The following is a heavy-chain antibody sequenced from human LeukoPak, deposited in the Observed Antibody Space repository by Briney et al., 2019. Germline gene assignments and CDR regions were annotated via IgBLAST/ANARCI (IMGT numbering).Heavy chain of an antibody. CDR2: ISAYNGNT. Sequence: APVKVSCKASGYTFTSYGISWVRQAPGQGLEWMGWISAYNGNTNYAQKLQGRVTMTTDTSTSTAYMELRSLRSDDTAVYYCARVGIQLWLSDYYYYMDVWGKGTTVTVSS. CDR1: GYTFTSYG. V-gene: IGHV1-18*01. J-gene: IGHJ6*03. CDR3: ARVGIQLWLSDYYYYMDV. D-gene: IGHD5-18*01.